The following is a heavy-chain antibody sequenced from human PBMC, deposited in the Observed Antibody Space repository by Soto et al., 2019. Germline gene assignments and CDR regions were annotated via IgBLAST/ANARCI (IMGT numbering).Heavy chain of an antibody. J-gene: IGHJ4*02. V-gene: IGHV2-5*02. D-gene: IGHD2-21*02. Sequence: QITLKEFGPTLVKPTQTLTLTCTFSGFSLSTTEEGVGWIRQPPGKAPEWLALIYWDDDKRYSPSLKTRLTITKDSTKNLVVLTVTNVDPVATATYYCAHGSCFGADCYPNPYFDFWGQGILVTVSS. CDR2: IYWDDDK. CDR3: AHGSCFGADCYPNPYFDF. CDR1: GFSLSTTEEG.